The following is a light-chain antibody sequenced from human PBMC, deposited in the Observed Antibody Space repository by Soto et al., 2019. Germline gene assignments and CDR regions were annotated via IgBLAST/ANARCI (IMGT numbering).Light chain of an antibody. V-gene: IGLV2-14*01. Sequence: QSLLAQPASLSGSPGQLITISCAGTSSDVGCYNYVSWYQQHPGKAPKLIIFEVSYRPSGISNRFSASKSGDTASLTISGLQADDEADYYCCTSTDSRTHIFGSWTKVTAL. CDR1: SSDVGCYNY. J-gene: IGLJ1*01. CDR2: EVS. CDR3: CTSTDSRTHI.